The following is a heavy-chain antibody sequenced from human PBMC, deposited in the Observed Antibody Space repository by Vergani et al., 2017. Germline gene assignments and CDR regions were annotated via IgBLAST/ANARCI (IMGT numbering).Heavy chain of an antibody. J-gene: IGHJ2*01. V-gene: IGHV3-73*01. CDR1: GFTFSGSA. CDR3: AGGNWYFDR. CDR2: IRSKANSYAS. D-gene: IGHD2-8*02. Sequence: EVQLVESGGGLVQPGGSLKLSCAASGFTFSGSAMQWVRQASGKGLEWVDRIRSKANSYASGYAASVKGRFTISRDNSKNTAYLQMNSLKTEDTAVYYSAGGNWYFDRWGRGTLVTVSS.